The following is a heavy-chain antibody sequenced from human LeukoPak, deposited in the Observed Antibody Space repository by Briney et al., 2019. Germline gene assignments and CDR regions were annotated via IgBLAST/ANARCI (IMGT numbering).Heavy chain of an antibody. CDR3: ARATMGYSSGWYLS. CDR2: IYTSGST. Sequence: PSETLSLTCTVSGGSISNFFWSWIRQPAGKGLEWIGRIYTSGSTNYNPSLKSRVTISVDTSKNQFSLKLSSVTAADTAVYYCARATMGYSSGWYLSWGQGTLVTVSS. D-gene: IGHD6-19*01. CDR1: GGSISNFF. J-gene: IGHJ4*02. V-gene: IGHV4-4*07.